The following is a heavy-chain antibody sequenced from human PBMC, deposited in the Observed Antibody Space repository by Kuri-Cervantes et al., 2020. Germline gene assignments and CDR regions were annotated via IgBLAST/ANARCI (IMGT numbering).Heavy chain of an antibody. Sequence: LSLTCSGSGFTFSRYGMHWVRQAPGKGLEWVAVIWSDGDNKYYVNSVTGRFTISRDNSKSTLYLEMNSLRAEDTGIYYCARDLIVATIFYHKYGMDVWGQGTTVTVSS. J-gene: IGHJ6*02. CDR2: IWSDGDNK. V-gene: IGHV3-33*01. CDR3: ARDLIVATIFYHKYGMDV. D-gene: IGHD5-12*01. CDR1: GFTFSRYG.